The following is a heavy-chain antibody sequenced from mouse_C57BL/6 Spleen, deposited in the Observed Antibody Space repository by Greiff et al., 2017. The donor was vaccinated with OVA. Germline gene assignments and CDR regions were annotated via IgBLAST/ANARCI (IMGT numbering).Heavy chain of an antibody. CDR2: IYPGDGDT. CDR1: GYAFSSSW. J-gene: IGHJ3*01. D-gene: IGHD2-1*01. Sequence: VKLQESGPELVKPGASVKISCKASGYAFSSSWMNWVKQRPGKGLEWIGRIYPGDGDTNYNGKFKGKATLTADKSSSTAYMQLSSLTSEDSAVYFCARSKDYGNYVFAYWGQGTLVTVSA. CDR3: ARSKDYGNYVFAY. V-gene: IGHV1-82*01.